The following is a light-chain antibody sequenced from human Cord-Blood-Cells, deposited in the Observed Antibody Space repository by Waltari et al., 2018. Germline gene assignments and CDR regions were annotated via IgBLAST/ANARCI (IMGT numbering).Light chain of an antibody. V-gene: IGLV3-19*01. CDR2: GKN. CDR1: SLRSYY. CDR3: NSRDSSGNHWV. J-gene: IGLJ3*02. Sequence: SSELTQDPAVSVALGQTVRITSQGDSLRSYYASCYQQKPGQAPVLVIYGKNNRPAGIPDRFSGSSSGNTASLTITGAQAEDEADYYCNSRDSSGNHWVFGGGTKLTVL.